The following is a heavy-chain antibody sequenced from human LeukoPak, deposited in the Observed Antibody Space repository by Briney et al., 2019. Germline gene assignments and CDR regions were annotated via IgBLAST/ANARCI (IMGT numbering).Heavy chain of an antibody. CDR2: IYYSGST. J-gene: IGHJ4*02. D-gene: IGHD6-13*01. Sequence: PSETLSLTCTVSGGSISSSSYYWGWIRQPPGKGLEWIGGIYYSGSTYYNPSLKSRVTISVDTSKNQFSLKLSSVTAADTAVYYCAREGNEAAGIWGQGTLVTVSS. CDR1: GGSISSSSYY. V-gene: IGHV4-39*01. CDR3: AREGNEAAGI.